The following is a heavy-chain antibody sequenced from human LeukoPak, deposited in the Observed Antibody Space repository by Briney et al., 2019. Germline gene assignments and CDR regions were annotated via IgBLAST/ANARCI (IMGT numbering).Heavy chain of an antibody. CDR3: ARELNAVAHS. V-gene: IGHV3-21*01. CDR2: ISSSNSYI. D-gene: IGHD6-19*01. Sequence: PGGSLRLSCAASGFTFSSYSLNWVRQAPGKGLEWVSSISSSNSYIYYADSVKGRFTISRDNAKNSLYLQMNSLRAEDTAVYYCARELNAVAHSWGQGTLVTVSS. CDR1: GFTFSSYS. J-gene: IGHJ4*02.